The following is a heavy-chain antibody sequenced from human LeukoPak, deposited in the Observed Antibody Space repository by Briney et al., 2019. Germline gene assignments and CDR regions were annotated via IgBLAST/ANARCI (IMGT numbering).Heavy chain of an antibody. CDR2: IYYGRTT. V-gene: IGHV4-39*01. J-gene: IGHJ4*02. CDR1: AGSLSSTSHH. D-gene: IGHD5-12*01. CDR3: VRHDGRGGATMGALDS. Sequence: PSGAPVLPFTVSAGSLSSTSHHWGWVPPSPGEGLGWVWGIYYGRTTYYNPSLNSRVTISVVTSNNQFSLQLNPVTAADTAVYYCVRHDGRGGATMGALDSWGQGSLVTVSS.